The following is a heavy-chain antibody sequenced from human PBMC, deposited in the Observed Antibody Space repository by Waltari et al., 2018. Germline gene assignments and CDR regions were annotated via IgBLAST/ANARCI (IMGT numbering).Heavy chain of an antibody. Sequence: QVQLQQWGAGLLKPSETLSLTCASYGGAFRGYYWSGIRQPPGKGLEWIGKTTDSERTKYNPSLKSRISISVDTSKNQFSLTVFSVTAADAAVYYCARGDGTGKYGYWGQGTRVTVSS. V-gene: IGHV4-34*02. CDR1: GGAFRGYY. CDR3: ARGDGTGKYGY. J-gene: IGHJ4*02. CDR2: TTDSERT. D-gene: IGHD1-1*01.